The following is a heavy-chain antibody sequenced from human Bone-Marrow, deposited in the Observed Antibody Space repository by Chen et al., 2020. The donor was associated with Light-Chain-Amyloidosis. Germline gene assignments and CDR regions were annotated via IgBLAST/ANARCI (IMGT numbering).Heavy chain of an antibody. D-gene: IGHD1-26*01. V-gene: IGHV3-48*01. CDR3: AREGVGDTDAFDI. CDR2: INRSGRSI. Sequence: HLVESGGGLVQPGGSLRLSGAGSGFSFSDYSMNWVRQAPGKGLEWLSYINRSGRSIHYADSVKGRITISRDNGKNSLYLQMNSLRAEDTATYYCAREGVGDTDAFDIWGQGTMIIVSP. CDR1: GFSFSDYS. J-gene: IGHJ3*02.